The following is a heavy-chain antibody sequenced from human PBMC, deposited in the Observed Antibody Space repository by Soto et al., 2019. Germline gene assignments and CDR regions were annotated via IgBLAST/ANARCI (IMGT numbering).Heavy chain of an antibody. D-gene: IGHD2-15*01. CDR1: GFTVDDYA. CDR3: AKAPTHHPVVAATFDY. CDR2: ISWNSGSI. Sequence: EVQLVESGGGLVQPGRSLRLSCAASGFTVDDYAMHGVRQAPGKGLEWVSGISWNSGSIGYADSVKGRFTISRDNAKNSLYLQMNSLRAEDTALYYCAKAPTHHPVVAATFDYWGQGTLVTVSS. V-gene: IGHV3-9*01. J-gene: IGHJ4*02.